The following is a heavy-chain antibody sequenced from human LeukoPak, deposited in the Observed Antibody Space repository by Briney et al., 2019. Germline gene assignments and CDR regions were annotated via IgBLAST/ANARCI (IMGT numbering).Heavy chain of an antibody. D-gene: IGHD3-3*01. J-gene: IGHJ6*02. CDR3: AREAPYYDFWSGYLYGMDV. Sequence: SVKVSCKASGFTFTSSAMQWVRQARGQRLEWIGWIVVGSGNTNYAQKFQERVTITRDMSTSTAYMELSSLRSEDTAVYYCAREAPYYDFWSGYLYGMDVWGQGTTVTVSS. CDR2: IVVGSGNT. CDR1: GFTFTSSA. V-gene: IGHV1-58*02.